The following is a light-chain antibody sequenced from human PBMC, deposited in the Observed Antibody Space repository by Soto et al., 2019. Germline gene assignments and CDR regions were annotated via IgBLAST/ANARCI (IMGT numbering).Light chain of an antibody. CDR2: STS. V-gene: IGKV3-11*01. CDR3: QQGSTWPVFT. Sequence: EIVLTQSPATLPLSPGERATLYCRASQSVGKSLAWYQHKPGRAPRLLLYSTSIRLPGVPARFSGSGSKSDFTLTISSLEPEDFAVYFCQQGSTWPVFTFGPGTTLDL. J-gene: IGKJ3*01. CDR1: QSVGKS.